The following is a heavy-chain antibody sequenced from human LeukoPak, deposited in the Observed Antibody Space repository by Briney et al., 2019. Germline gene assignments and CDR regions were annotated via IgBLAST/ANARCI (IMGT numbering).Heavy chain of an antibody. CDR3: ARQPGYCSGGSCYPVSYFDY. D-gene: IGHD2-15*01. Sequence: ASVKVSCKASRYIFTRYYMPWVRQAAGQQGEGLGVIQPSGGSTNYAQKYQGRDTMTRDMSTSTVYVELSSLRSEDTAVYDCARQPGYCSGGSCYPVSYFDYWGQGTLVTVST. CDR1: RYIFTRYY. CDR2: IQPSGGST. V-gene: IGHV1-46*01. J-gene: IGHJ4*02.